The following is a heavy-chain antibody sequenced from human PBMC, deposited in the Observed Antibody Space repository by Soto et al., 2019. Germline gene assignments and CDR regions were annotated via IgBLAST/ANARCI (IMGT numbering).Heavy chain of an antibody. CDR1: GFTFSSYA. CDR2: ISGSGGST. V-gene: IGHV3-23*01. D-gene: IGHD6-19*01. Sequence: EVQLLESGGGLVQPGGSLRLSCAASGFTFSSYAMSWVRQAPGKGLEWVSVISGSGGSTYYSDSVKGRFTISRDNSKNTLYLQMNSLRAEDTAVYYCARDKVEKWLVLGAFDIWGQGTMVTVSS. CDR3: ARDKVEKWLVLGAFDI. J-gene: IGHJ3*02.